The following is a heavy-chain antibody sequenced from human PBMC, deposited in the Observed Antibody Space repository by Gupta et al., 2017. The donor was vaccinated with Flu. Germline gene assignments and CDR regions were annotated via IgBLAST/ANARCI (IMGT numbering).Heavy chain of an antibody. Sequence: EVQLLESGGGLVQPGGSLRLSCAASGFTFSSYAMSWVRQAPGKGLEWVSAISSSADSTYYADSVKGRFTISRDNSKNTQFLQLNSLRAEDTAVYYCAKGGGSTYSGMGVWGQGTTVTVSS. V-gene: IGHV3-23*01. J-gene: IGHJ6*02. CDR1: GFTFSSYA. D-gene: IGHD2-15*01. CDR2: ISSSADST. CDR3: AKGGGSTYSGMGV.